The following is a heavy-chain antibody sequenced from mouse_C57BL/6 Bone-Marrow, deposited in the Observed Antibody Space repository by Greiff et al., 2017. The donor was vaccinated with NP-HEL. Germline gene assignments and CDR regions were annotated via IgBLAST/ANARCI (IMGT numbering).Heavy chain of an antibody. Sequence: QVQLQQSGAELVRPGASVTLSCKASGYTFTDYEMHWVKQTPVHGLEWIGAIDPESGGTAYNQKFKGKAILTADKSSSTAYIGLLTLTSEDSAFYYSTRSPYYGISYNHWGQGTTRPVPS. CDR1: GYTFTDYE. J-gene: IGHJ2*01. CDR3: TRSPYYGISYNH. CDR2: IDPESGGT. D-gene: IGHD1-1*01. V-gene: IGHV1-15*01.